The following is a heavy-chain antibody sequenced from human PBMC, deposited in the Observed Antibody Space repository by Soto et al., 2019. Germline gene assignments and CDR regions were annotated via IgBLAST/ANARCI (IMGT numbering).Heavy chain of an antibody. J-gene: IGHJ4*02. CDR1: GFTVSSNY. V-gene: IGHV3-53*04. CDR2: IYSGGST. CDR3: ASLRYSSSWSG. D-gene: IGHD6-13*01. Sequence: EVQLVESGGGLVQPGGSLRLSCAASGFTVSSNYMSWVRQAPGKGLEWVSVIYSGGSTYYADSVKGRFTISRHNSKNTLYLKMNSRRAEDTAVYYCASLRYSSSWSGWGQGTLVTVSS.